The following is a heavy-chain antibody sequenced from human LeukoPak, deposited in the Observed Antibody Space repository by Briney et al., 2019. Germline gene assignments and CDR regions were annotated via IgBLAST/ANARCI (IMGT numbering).Heavy chain of an antibody. J-gene: IGHJ4*02. CDR2: INPSGGST. CDR3: ARGGEYCSSTSCYSCPFDY. CDR1: GYTFTSYY. V-gene: IGHV1-46*01. Sequence: ASVKVSCKASGYTFTSYYMHWVRQAPGQGLEWMGIINPSGGSTSYAQKFQGRVTMTRDMSTGTVYMKLSSLRTDDTAVYYCARGGEYCSSTSCYSCPFDYWGQGTLVTVSS. D-gene: IGHD2-2*01.